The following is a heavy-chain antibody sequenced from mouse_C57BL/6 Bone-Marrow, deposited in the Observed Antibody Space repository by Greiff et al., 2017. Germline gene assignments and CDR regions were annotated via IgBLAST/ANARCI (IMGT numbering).Heavy chain of an antibody. CDR2: ISYDGSN. J-gene: IGHJ4*01. D-gene: IGHD1-1*01. CDR3: ARECPIYYDGPMEY. CDR1: GYSITSGYY. Sequence: EVKLQESGPGLVKPSQSLSLTCSVTGYSITSGYYWNWIRQFPGNKLEWMGYISYDGSNNYNPSLKNRISITRDTSKNQFFLKLHSVTTEDTATXYCARECPIYYDGPMEYGGQGTSVTVSS. V-gene: IGHV3-6*01.